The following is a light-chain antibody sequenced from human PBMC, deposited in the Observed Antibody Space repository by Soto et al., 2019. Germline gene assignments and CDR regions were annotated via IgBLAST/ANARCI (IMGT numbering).Light chain of an antibody. CDR3: HQYGSSRT. CDR2: GAS. Sequence: EIVLPQSPGTLSLSPGERATLSCRASQSISSSYLVWYQQKPGQAPRLLIYGASSSATGIPARFSGSGSGTDFTLTIGRLEPEDFAVYYCHQYGSSRTFGQGTKVDI. CDR1: QSISSSY. V-gene: IGKV3-20*01. J-gene: IGKJ1*01.